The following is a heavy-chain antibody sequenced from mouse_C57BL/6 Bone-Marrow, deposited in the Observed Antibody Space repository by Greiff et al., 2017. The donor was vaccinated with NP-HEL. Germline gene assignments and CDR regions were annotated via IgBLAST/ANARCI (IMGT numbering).Heavy chain of an antibody. Sequence: VQLQQSGPELVKPGASVKISCKASGYTFTDYYMNWVKQSHGKSLEWIGDINPNNGGTSYNQKFKGKATLTVDKSSSTAYMELRSLTSEDSAVYYCARRVRGGSLDYWGQGTTLTVSS. CDR3: ARRVRGGSLDY. V-gene: IGHV1-26*01. CDR2: INPNNGGT. CDR1: GYTFTDYY. J-gene: IGHJ2*01. D-gene: IGHD1-1*01.